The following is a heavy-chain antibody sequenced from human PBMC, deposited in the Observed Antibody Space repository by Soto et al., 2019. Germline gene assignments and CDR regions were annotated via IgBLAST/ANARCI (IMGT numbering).Heavy chain of an antibody. D-gene: IGHD2-15*01. V-gene: IGHV3-74*01. CDR1: GFTFSSYW. J-gene: IGHJ1*01. CDR2: INSDGSST. CDR3: AREYCSGGSCYSLGRYLQH. Sequence: EVQLVESGGGLVQPGGSLRLSCAASGFTFSSYWMHWVRQAPGKGLVWVTRINSDGSSTSYADSVKGRFTISRDNAKNTLYLQMNSLRSEDTAVYYCAREYCSGGSCYSLGRYLQHWGQGTLVTASS.